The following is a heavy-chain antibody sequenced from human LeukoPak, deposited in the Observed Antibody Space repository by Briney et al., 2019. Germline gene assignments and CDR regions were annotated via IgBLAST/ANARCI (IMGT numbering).Heavy chain of an antibody. CDR2: IYSGGTI. V-gene: IGHV3-53*01. Sequence: PGGSLRLSCAASWFTVSSNYMSWVRQAPGKGLEWVSIIYSGGTIHYADSVKGRFTISRDNTKNTLYLQMNSLRAEDTAVYYCATGYDFGFDPWGQGTLVTVSS. D-gene: IGHD5-12*01. CDR3: ATGYDFGFDP. J-gene: IGHJ5*02. CDR1: WFTVSSNY.